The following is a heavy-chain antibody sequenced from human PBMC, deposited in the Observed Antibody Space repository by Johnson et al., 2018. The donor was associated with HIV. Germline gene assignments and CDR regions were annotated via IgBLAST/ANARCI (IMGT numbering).Heavy chain of an antibody. V-gene: IGHV3-20*04. CDR2: INWNGGTP. J-gene: IGHJ3*01. CDR3: ARGTYYYDTSGYLTRPRAFDV. D-gene: IGHD3-22*01. Sequence: VQLVESGGGVARPGGYLRLSCEASRFTFDEYDMTWVRQGPGKGLESVSGINWNGGTPASADSLKGRFTISRDNAKNAVYLQMNSLRVEDTALYYCARGTYYYDTSGYLTRPRAFDVWGQGTTVTVSS. CDR1: RFTFDEYD.